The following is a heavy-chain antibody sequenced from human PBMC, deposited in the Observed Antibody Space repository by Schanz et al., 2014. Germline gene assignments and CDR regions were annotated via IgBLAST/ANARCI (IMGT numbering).Heavy chain of an antibody. D-gene: IGHD1-1*01. CDR3: AKIERNED. CDR1: GFNFSDYA. Sequence: EVHLLESGGGLVQPGGSLRLSCAASGFNFSDYAMCWVRQAPGKGLEWVSAISGGGGTTYYTDSVKGRFTISRDNSKNTLYLQMNSLRAEDTAVYFCAKIERNEDWGQGTLVTVSS. CDR2: ISGGGGTT. V-gene: IGHV3-23*01. J-gene: IGHJ4*02.